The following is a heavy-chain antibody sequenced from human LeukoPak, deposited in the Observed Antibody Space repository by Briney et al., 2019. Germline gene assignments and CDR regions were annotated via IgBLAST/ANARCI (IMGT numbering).Heavy chain of an antibody. CDR3: AKRSGDWLLYRYFDY. J-gene: IGHJ4*02. CDR2: ISGSGGST. V-gene: IGHV3-23*01. Sequence: TGGSLRLSCAASGFAFSSYAMSWVRQAPGKGLEWVSAISGSGGSTYYADSVKGRFTISRDNSKNTLYLQMNSLRAEDTAVYYCAKRSGDWLLYRYFDYWGQGTLVTVSS. CDR1: GFAFSSYA. D-gene: IGHD3-9*01.